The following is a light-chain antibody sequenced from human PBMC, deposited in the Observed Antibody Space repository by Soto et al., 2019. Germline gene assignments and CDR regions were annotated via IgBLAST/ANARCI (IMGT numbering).Light chain of an antibody. CDR2: DAS. V-gene: IGKV3-11*01. CDR3: QQRSNWRPWT. J-gene: IGKJ1*01. CDR1: QSVSSY. Sequence: EIVLTQSPATLSLSPGERATLSCRASQSVSSYLAWYQQKPGQAPRLLIYDASNRATGIPARFSGSGSGTDFTLTISSLEPKYFAVYYCQQRSNWRPWTFGQGTKVEIK.